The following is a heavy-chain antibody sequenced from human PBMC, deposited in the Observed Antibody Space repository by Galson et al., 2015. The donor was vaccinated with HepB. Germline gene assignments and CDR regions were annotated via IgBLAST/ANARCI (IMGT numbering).Heavy chain of an antibody. CDR3: ARERSGWYSGWFDP. D-gene: IGHD6-19*01. Sequence: SLRLSCAASGFTFSSYSMNWVRQAPGKGLEWVSYISSSSTIYYADSAKGRFTISRDNAKNSLYLQMNSLRAEDTAVYYCARERSGWYSGWFDPWGQGTLVTVSS. V-gene: IGHV3-48*01. CDR2: ISSSSTI. CDR1: GFTFSSYS. J-gene: IGHJ5*02.